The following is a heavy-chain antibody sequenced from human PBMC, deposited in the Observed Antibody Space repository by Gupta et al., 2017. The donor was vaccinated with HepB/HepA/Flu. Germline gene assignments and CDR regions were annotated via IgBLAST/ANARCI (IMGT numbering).Heavy chain of an antibody. J-gene: IGHJ4*02. D-gene: IGHD2-15*01. CDR2: ISSDGNHK. V-gene: IGHV3-30-3*01. Sequence: QMQLVESGGGAVQPGRSLRLSCAASGFPFSNYNIHWVRQTPGKGLEWVAIISSDGNHKYYADSVKGRFTISRDNYKNTVYLQMSSLRADDTAVYYCARDSECGAGTCYSNFLDYWGQGTLVTVSS. CDR3: ARDSECGAGTCYSNFLDY. CDR1: GFPFSNYN.